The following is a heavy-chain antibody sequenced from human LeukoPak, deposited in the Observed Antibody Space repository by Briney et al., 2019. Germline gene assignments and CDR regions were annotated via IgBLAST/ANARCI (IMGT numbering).Heavy chain of an antibody. CDR3: ARAPPYGGKKRTYYFDY. J-gene: IGHJ4*02. Sequence: MPSETLSLTCTVSGGSISSGSYYWSWIRQPAGKGLEWIGRIYTSGSTNYNPSLKSRVTISVDTSKNQFSLKLSSVTAADTAVYYCARAPPYGGKKRTYYFDYWGQGTLVTVSS. D-gene: IGHD4-23*01. V-gene: IGHV4-61*02. CDR2: IYTSGST. CDR1: GGSISSGSYY.